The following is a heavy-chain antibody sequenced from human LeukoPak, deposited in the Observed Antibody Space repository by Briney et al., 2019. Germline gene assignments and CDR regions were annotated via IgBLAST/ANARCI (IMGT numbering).Heavy chain of an antibody. CDR3: SGGDGPDDY. J-gene: IGHJ4*02. D-gene: IGHD3-16*01. CDR2: IHHSGRT. V-gene: IGHV4-38-2*01. CDR1: GYSISSGYF. Sequence: SETLSLTCAVSGYSISSGYFWGWVRQPPGGGLEWIGTIHHSGRTYYNPSLKSRVTISIDTSKNHFSLKLRSVTAADTAVYYCSGGDGPDDYWGQGTLVTVSS.